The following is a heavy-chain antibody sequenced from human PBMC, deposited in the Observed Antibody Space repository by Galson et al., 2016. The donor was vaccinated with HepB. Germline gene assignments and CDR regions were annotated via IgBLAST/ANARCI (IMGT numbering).Heavy chain of an antibody. Sequence: SLRLSRAASGFTFSSYAMNWVRQAPGKGLEWVSAITSGGSTYYADSVRGRFTVSRDNSRNTLYLEMNSLRAEDTAVYYCAKGDSTSCYRDNMDVWGKGTTVTVSS. V-gene: IGHV3-23*01. CDR3: AKGDSTSCYRDNMDV. J-gene: IGHJ6*03. CDR1: GFTFSSYA. CDR2: ITSGGST. D-gene: IGHD2-2*02.